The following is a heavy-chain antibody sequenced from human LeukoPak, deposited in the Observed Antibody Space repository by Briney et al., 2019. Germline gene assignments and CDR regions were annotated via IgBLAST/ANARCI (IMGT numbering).Heavy chain of an antibody. CDR1: GYTFTGYY. Sequence: GASVKVSCKASGYTFTGYYMHWVRQAPGQGLEWMGRINPNSGGTNYAQKFQGRVTMTMDTSISTAYMELSRLRSDDTAVYYCARGGWDTAMVTNWFDPWGQGTLVTVSS. V-gene: IGHV1-2*06. CDR2: INPNSGGT. CDR3: ARGGWDTAMVTNWFDP. J-gene: IGHJ5*02. D-gene: IGHD5-18*01.